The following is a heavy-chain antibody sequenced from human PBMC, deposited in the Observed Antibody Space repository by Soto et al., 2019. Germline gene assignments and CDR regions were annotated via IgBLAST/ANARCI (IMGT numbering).Heavy chain of an antibody. CDR3: ARALSSPPDCGVVKVNYYYGMDV. V-gene: IGHV3-33*01. J-gene: IGHJ6*02. D-gene: IGHD3-3*01. CDR1: GFTFSSYG. Sequence: GSLRLSCAASGFTFSSYGMHWVRQAPGKGLEWVAVIWFDGSNKYYAESVKGRFTISRDNSKNTLYLQMNSLRAEDTAVYYCARALSSPPDCGVVKVNYYYGMDVWGQGTTVTVSS. CDR2: IWFDGSNK.